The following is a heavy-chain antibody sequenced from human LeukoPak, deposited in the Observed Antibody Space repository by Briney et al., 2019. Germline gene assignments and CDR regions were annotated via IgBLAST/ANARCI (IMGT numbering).Heavy chain of an antibody. CDR3: ARGRYLDWLLSYYFDY. CDR2: INHSGST. Sequence: SETLSFTCAVYGGSFSGYYWSWIRQPPGKGLEWIGEINHSGSTNYNPSLKSRVTISVDTSKNQFSLKLSSVTAADTAVYYCARGRYLDWLLSYYFDYWGQGTLVTVSS. CDR1: GGSFSGYY. J-gene: IGHJ4*02. V-gene: IGHV4-34*01. D-gene: IGHD3-9*01.